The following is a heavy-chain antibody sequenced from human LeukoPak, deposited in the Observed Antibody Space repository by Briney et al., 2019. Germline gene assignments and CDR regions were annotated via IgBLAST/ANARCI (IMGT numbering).Heavy chain of an antibody. J-gene: IGHJ5*02. CDR1: GFIFSEYA. V-gene: IGHV3-30-3*01. Sequence: GGPLRLSCAASGFIFSEYAMHWVRQAPAKGLDWVATITHDGNTAYYADSVKGRFTISRDSSQNTVSLQMNSLRPEDTALYHCVKDDHQFGSVENDHWGQGNLVTVSS. D-gene: IGHD3-10*01. CDR2: ITHDGNTA. CDR3: VKDDHQFGSVENDH.